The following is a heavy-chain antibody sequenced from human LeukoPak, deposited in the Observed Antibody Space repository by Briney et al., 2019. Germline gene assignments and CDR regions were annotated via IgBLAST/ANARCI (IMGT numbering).Heavy chain of an antibody. CDR2: IYHSGST. Sequence: SETLSLTCAVSGYSISSGYYWGWIRQPPGKGLEWIGSIYHSGSTYYNSSLKSRVTISVDTSKNQFSLKLSSVTAADTAVYYCARSLVVVPAAIDWFDPWGQGTLVTVSS. J-gene: IGHJ5*02. D-gene: IGHD2-2*01. CDR3: ARSLVVVPAAIDWFDP. V-gene: IGHV4-38-2*01. CDR1: GYSISSGYY.